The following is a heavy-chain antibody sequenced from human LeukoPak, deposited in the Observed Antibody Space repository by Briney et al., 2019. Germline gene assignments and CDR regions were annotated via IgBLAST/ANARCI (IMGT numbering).Heavy chain of an antibody. CDR3: VRDSSGALAFDV. Sequence: PWGTLSLTCTVSGYPISRGYYWGWRRRTPGRGLEGIARIFHDGTTHYNPSLKSRLTMSVDTSKNDFSLRLISVTDSDTAIYYCVRDSSGALAFDVWGQGTMVTVSS. CDR1: GYPISRGYY. D-gene: IGHD3-22*01. V-gene: IGHV4-38-2*02. CDR2: IFHDGTT. J-gene: IGHJ3*01.